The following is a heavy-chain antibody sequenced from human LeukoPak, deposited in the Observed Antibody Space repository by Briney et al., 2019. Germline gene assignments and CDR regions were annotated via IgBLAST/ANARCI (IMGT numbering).Heavy chain of an antibody. J-gene: IGHJ6*03. CDR2: ISSSSSYI. V-gene: IGHV3-21*01. CDR1: GFTFSSYS. CDR3: ARAGEDYYDSSGYLPGYCYMDV. D-gene: IGHD3-22*01. Sequence: GGSLRLSCAASGFTFSSYSMNWVRQAPGKGLEWVSSISSSSSYIYYADSVKGRFTISRDNAKNSLYLQMNSLRAEDTAVYYCARAGEDYYDSSGYLPGYCYMDVWGKGTTVTVSS.